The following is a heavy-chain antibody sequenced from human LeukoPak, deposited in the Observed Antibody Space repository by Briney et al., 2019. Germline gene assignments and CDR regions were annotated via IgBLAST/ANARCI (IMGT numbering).Heavy chain of an antibody. CDR1: GFTVSRKY. D-gene: IGHD2-8*01. J-gene: IGHJ3*02. CDR3: AGDFNDTDAFDI. V-gene: IGHV3-53*01. Sequence: PGGSLRLSCAASGFTVSRKYMSWVRQAPGKGLEWVSVIYAGADTTYYADSVKGRFTISRDNFKNTLYLQMNSLRAEDTAMYYCAGDFNDTDAFDIWGQGTMVTVSS. CDR2: IYAGADTT.